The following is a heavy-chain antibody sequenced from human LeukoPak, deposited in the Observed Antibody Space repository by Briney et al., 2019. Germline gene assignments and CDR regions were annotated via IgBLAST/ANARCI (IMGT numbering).Heavy chain of an antibody. D-gene: IGHD3-22*01. Sequence: GGSLRLSCAASGFTFSSYWMHWVRQAPGKGLVWVSRINSDASSTSYADSVKGRFTISRDNAKNTLYLQMNSLRAEDTAVYYCAREDDSSGAFDIWGQGTMVTVSS. CDR1: GFTFSSYW. J-gene: IGHJ3*02. V-gene: IGHV3-74*01. CDR3: AREDDSSGAFDI. CDR2: INSDASST.